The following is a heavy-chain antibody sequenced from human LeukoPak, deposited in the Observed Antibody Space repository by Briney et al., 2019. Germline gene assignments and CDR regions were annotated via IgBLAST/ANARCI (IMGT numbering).Heavy chain of an antibody. CDR1: GYTFTGYY. V-gene: IGHV1-8*02. J-gene: IGHJ4*02. CDR2: MNPNSGNT. Sequence: ASVKVSCKASGYTFTGYYMHWVRQATGQGLEWMGWMNPNSGNTGYAQKFQGRVTMTRNTSISTAYMELSSLRSEDTAVYYCARKRIAADYWGQGTLVTVSS. CDR3: ARKRIAADY. D-gene: IGHD6-13*01.